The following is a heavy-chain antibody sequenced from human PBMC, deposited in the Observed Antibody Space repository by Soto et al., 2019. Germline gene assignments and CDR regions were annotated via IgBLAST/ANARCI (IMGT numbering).Heavy chain of an antibody. J-gene: IGHJ4*02. Sequence: VQLVESGGGVVQPGRSLRLSCAASGFTFSDYAMHWVRQAPRKGLEWVAVVSHDGRNKHYADSVKGRFTISSDSSKDMGSLEMTSLRAEDTAVYYCAKGGRQWLVTSDFNYWGQGALVTVSS. D-gene: IGHD6-19*01. CDR1: GFTFSDYA. CDR2: VSHDGRNK. CDR3: AKGGRQWLVTSDFNY. V-gene: IGHV3-30*18.